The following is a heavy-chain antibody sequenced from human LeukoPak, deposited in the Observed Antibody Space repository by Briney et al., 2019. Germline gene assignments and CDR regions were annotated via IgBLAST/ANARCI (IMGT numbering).Heavy chain of an antibody. J-gene: IGHJ4*02. Sequence: GGTLRLSCAASGFDFDDYAMHWVRQAPGKGLEWVSSISWNSDTIYYAASVKGRFTISRDNAKNSLYLQMNSLGTEDTAFYYCAKMGYFGSGSYYPGEFYFDYWGQGTLVTVSS. V-gene: IGHV3-9*01. CDR3: AKMGYFGSGSYYPGEFYFDY. CDR2: ISWNSDTI. CDR1: GFDFDDYA. D-gene: IGHD3-10*01.